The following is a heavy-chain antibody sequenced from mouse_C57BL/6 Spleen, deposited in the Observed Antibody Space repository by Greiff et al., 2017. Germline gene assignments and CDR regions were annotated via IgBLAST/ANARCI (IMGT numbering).Heavy chain of an antibody. J-gene: IGHJ3*01. D-gene: IGHD1-1*01. CDR1: GYTFTSYW. Sequence: QVQLQQPGAELVMPGASVKLSCKASGYTFTSYWMHWVKQRPGQGLEWIGEIDPSDSYTNYNQKFKGKSTLTVDKSSSTAYMQLSSLTSEDSAVYSCARSSYGGSYRFAYWGQGALVTVSA. V-gene: IGHV1-69*01. CDR2: IDPSDSYT. CDR3: ARSSYGGSYRFAY.